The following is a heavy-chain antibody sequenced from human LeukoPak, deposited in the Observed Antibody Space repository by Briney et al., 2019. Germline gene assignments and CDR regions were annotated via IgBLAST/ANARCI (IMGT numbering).Heavy chain of an antibody. CDR3: ARDTLYRGDFTPDAFDI. Sequence: GGSLRLSCAASRFTFSDYYMSWIRQAPGKGLEWVSSISSSGSFIYYADSVKGRFTISRDNAKNSLYLQMNSLRAEDTAVYYCARDTLYRGDFTPDAFDIWGQGTMVTVSS. CDR1: RFTFSDYY. V-gene: IGHV3-11*04. CDR2: ISSSGSFI. D-gene: IGHD4-17*01. J-gene: IGHJ3*02.